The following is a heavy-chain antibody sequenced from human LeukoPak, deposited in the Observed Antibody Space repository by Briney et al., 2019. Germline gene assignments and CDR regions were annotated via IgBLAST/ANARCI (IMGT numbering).Heavy chain of an antibody. D-gene: IGHD3-22*01. CDR2: VYTGDNT. J-gene: IGHJ4*02. Sequence: GGSLRLSCAASGFTVSDNYMSWVRQAPGKGLEWVSVVYTGDNTYYAGSVKGRFTISRDNSKNTLYLQMNSLRAEDTAVYYCARDPYYYDSSGYYPDYWGQGTLVTVSS. V-gene: IGHV3-53*05. CDR1: GFTVSDNY. CDR3: ARDPYYYDSSGYYPDY.